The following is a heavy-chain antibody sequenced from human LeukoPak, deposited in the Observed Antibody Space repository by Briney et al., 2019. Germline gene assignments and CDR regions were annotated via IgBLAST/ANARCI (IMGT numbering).Heavy chain of an antibody. CDR1: GGSISSSNYY. CDR3: ARDLEGGLDY. V-gene: IGHV4-61*01. D-gene: IGHD3-16*01. Sequence: PSETLSLTCTVSGGSISSSNYYWSWIRQPPGKGLEWIGYIYYSGSTNYNPSLKSRVTISVDTSKNQFSLKLSSVTAADTAVYYCARDLEGGLDYWGQGTLVTVSS. J-gene: IGHJ4*02. CDR2: IYYSGST.